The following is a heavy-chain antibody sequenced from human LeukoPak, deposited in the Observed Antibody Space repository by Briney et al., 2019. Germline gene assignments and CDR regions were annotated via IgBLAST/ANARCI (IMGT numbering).Heavy chain of an antibody. CDR1: GFTFSSYS. V-gene: IGHV3-48*01. CDR2: ISSSSSTI. CDR3: ARGEQWLTPSPHGMDV. J-gene: IGHJ6*02. Sequence: GGSLRLSCAASGFTFSSYSMNWVRQAPGKGLEWVSYISSSSSTIFYADSVKGRFTISRDNAKNSLYLQMNSLRAEDTAVYYCARGEQWLTPSPHGMDVWGQGTTVTVSS. D-gene: IGHD6-19*01.